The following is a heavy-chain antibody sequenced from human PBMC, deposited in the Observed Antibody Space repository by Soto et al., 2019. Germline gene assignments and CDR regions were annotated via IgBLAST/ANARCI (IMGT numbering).Heavy chain of an antibody. J-gene: IGHJ3*02. CDR2: IYYSGST. CDR1: GGSISSYY. V-gene: IGHV4-59*01. D-gene: IGHD2-15*01. Sequence: SETLSLTCTVSGGSISSYYWSWIRQPPGKGLEWIGYIYYSGSTNYNPSLKSRVTISVDTSKNQFSLKLSSVTAADTAVYYCARYCSGGSCYPNYAFDIWGQGTMVTVSS. CDR3: ARYCSGGSCYPNYAFDI.